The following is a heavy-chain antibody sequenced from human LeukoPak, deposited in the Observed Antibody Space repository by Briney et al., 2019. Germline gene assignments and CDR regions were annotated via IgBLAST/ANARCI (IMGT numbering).Heavy chain of an antibody. CDR3: ARAQGGLLGIDY. V-gene: IGHV3-53*01. Sequence: GGSLRLSCAASGFTVSSNYMSWVRQAPGKGLEWVSVIYSGGSTYYADSVKGRFTISGDNSKNTLYLQMNSLRAEDTAVYYCARAQGGLLGIDYWGQGTLVTVSS. D-gene: IGHD2-21*02. J-gene: IGHJ4*02. CDR1: GFTVSSNY. CDR2: IYSGGST.